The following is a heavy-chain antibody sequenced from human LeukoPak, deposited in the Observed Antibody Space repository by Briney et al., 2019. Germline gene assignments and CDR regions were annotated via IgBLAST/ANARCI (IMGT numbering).Heavy chain of an antibody. CDR2: IYYSGST. CDR1: GGSISSSSYY. Sequence: SEILSLTCTVSGGSISSSSYYWGWIRQPPGKGLEWIGTIYYSGSTYYNPSLKSRVTISVDTSKNQFSLKLSSVTAADTAVYYCARESYYYGSGSYCLFDYWGQGTLVTVSS. CDR3: ARESYYYGSGSYCLFDY. D-gene: IGHD3-10*01. J-gene: IGHJ4*02. V-gene: IGHV4-39*07.